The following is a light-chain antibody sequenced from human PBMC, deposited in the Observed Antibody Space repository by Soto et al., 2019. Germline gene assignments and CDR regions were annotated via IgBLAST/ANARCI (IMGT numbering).Light chain of an antibody. V-gene: IGLV3-21*02. J-gene: IGLJ2*01. Sequence: SYELTQPPSVSVAPGQTARITCGGNNIGVKSVHWYQQKPGQAPVLVVYDDSARPSGIPARFSGPNSGNTATLTVSRVEGGDEADYYCHVWDSGSDQGIFGGGTKLTVL. CDR2: DDS. CDR1: NIGVKS. CDR3: HVWDSGSDQGI.